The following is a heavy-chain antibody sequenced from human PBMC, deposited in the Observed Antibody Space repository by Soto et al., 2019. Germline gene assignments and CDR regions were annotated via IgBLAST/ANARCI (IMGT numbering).Heavy chain of an antibody. CDR3: AKDSRDGYNSLDY. D-gene: IGHD5-12*01. CDR1: GYSFTTYG. J-gene: IGHJ4*02. CDR2: ITTYNGNT. V-gene: IGHV1-18*01. Sequence: ASVKVSCKGSGYSFTTYGINWVRQAPGQGLEWVGWITTYNGNTNYAQKFQGRVTLTIDTFTSTAYMELRSLRAEDTAVYYCAKDSRDGYNSLDYWGQGTLVTVSS.